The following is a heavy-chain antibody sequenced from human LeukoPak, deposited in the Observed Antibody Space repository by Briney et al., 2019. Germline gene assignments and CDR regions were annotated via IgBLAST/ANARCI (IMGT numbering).Heavy chain of an antibody. Sequence: SETLSLTCTVSGGYISTYYWGWVRQTPGQGRAWLGYISYSGTTTYSPSLQSRVTISLDTSENQFSLRLNSLTAADTAVYHCARAFSAWPHAFDIWGQGTMVTVSS. J-gene: IGHJ3*02. CDR1: GGYISTYY. D-gene: IGHD6-19*01. CDR3: ARAFSAWPHAFDI. CDR2: ISYSGTT. V-gene: IGHV4-59*13.